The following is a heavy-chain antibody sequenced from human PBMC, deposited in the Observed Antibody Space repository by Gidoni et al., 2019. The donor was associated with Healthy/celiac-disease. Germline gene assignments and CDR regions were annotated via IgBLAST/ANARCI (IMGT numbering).Heavy chain of an antibody. Sequence: QVQLVQSGAEVKKPGASVKVSCTASGYTFTSYYMHWVRQAPGQGLEWMGIINPSGGSTSYAQKVQGRVTMTRDTSTSTVYMELSSLRSDDTAVDYGARDLPYGDYNWFDPWGQGTLVTVSS. J-gene: IGHJ5*02. CDR2: INPSGGST. V-gene: IGHV1-46*01. CDR3: ARDLPYGDYNWFDP. D-gene: IGHD4-17*01. CDR1: GYTFTSYY.